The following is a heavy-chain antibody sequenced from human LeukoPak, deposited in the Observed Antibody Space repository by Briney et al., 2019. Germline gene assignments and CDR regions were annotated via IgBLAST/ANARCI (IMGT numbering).Heavy chain of an antibody. Sequence: GGSLRLSCAASGFTFSSYGMSWVRQAPGKGLEWVSAISGSGGSTYYADSVKGRFTISRDNSKNTLYLQMNSLRAEDTAVYYCAKPTMVRGVEDYWGQGTLVTVSS. CDR3: AKPTMVRGVEDY. V-gene: IGHV3-23*01. CDR2: ISGSGGST. D-gene: IGHD3-10*01. J-gene: IGHJ4*02. CDR1: GFTFSSYG.